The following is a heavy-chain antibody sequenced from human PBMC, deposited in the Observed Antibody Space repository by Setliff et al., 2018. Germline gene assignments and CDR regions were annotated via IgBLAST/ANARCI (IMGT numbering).Heavy chain of an antibody. CDR1: GYTFTSYG. Sequence: GASVKVSCKASGYTFTSYGISWVRQAPGQGLEWMGGIIPILGIADYAQKFQGRVTITADESTSTAYMELSSLRSEDTAVYYCALVYSYDPLEYYGIDVWGQGTTVTVSS. V-gene: IGHV1-69*10. CDR2: IIPILGIA. D-gene: IGHD5-18*01. CDR3: ALVYSYDPLEYYGIDV. J-gene: IGHJ6*02.